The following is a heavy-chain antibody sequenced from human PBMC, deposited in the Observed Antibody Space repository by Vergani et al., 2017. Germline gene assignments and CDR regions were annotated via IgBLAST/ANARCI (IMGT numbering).Heavy chain of an antibody. Sequence: QVQLQQWGAGLLKPSETLSLTCAVYGGSFSGYYWSWIRQPPGKGLEWIGEINHSGSTNYNPSLKSRVPISVDTCKNQFSLKLSSVTAADTAVYYCAGSLRYFDWFSIFDIWGQGTMVTVSS. CDR1: GGSFSGYY. CDR2: INHSGST. CDR3: AGSLRYFDWFSIFDI. V-gene: IGHV4-34*01. D-gene: IGHD3-9*01. J-gene: IGHJ3*02.